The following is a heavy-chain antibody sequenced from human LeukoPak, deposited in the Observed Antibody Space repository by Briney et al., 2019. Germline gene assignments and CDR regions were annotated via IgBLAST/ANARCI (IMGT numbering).Heavy chain of an antibody. CDR2: IYTSGST. CDR1: GGYISSYY. CDR3: ASSTLYSSGWY. D-gene: IGHD6-19*01. V-gene: IGHV4-4*07. Sequence: SETLSLTCTVSGGYISSYYWSWIRQPAGKGLEWIGRIYTSGSTNYNPSLKSRVTISVDKSKNQFSLKLSSVTAADTAVYYCASSTLYSSGWYWGQGTLVTVSS. J-gene: IGHJ4*02.